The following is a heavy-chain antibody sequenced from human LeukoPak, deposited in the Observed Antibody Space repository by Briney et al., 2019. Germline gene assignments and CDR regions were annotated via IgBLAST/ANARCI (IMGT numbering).Heavy chain of an antibody. CDR1: GGTFSSYA. D-gene: IGHD2-15*01. Sequence: SVKVSCKASGGTFSSYAISWVRQAPGQGLEWMGRIIPIFGIANYAQKFQGRVTITADKSTSTAYMELSSLKSEDTAVYYCARVRGGGPDAFDIWGQGTMVTVSS. V-gene: IGHV1-69*04. J-gene: IGHJ3*02. CDR3: ARVRGGGPDAFDI. CDR2: IIPIFGIA.